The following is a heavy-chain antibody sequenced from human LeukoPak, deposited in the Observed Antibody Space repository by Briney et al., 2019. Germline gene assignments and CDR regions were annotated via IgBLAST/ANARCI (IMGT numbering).Heavy chain of an antibody. CDR2: INYSGTT. CDR1: GGSISSSNYY. Sequence: SETLSLTCTVSGGSISSSNYYWGWIRQPPGKGLEWIGSINYSGTTYYYSSLKSRVTISVDTSKNQFSLKLSSVTAADTAVYYCARDVPSGLFDSWGQGTLVTVSS. CDR3: ARDVPSGLFDS. D-gene: IGHD3-10*01. J-gene: IGHJ4*02. V-gene: IGHV4-39*07.